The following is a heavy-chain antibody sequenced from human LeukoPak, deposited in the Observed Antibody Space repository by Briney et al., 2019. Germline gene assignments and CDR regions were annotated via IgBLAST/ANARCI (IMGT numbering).Heavy chain of an antibody. CDR1: GGSISGSSYY. CDR3: ARHEIRSSSSGWFDP. D-gene: IGHD6-6*01. V-gene: IGHV4-39*01. J-gene: IGHJ5*02. Sequence: SETLSLTCTVSGGSISGSSYYWGWIRQPPGKGLEWIGSIYYSGSTYYNPSLKSRVTISVDTSKNQFSLKLSSVTAADTAVYYCARHEIRSSSSGWFDPWGQGTLVTVSS. CDR2: IYYSGST.